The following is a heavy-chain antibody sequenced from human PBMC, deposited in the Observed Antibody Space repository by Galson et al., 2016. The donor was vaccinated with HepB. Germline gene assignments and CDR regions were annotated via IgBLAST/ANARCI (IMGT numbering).Heavy chain of an antibody. J-gene: IGHJ5*01. Sequence: SETLSLTCSVSGASVSDYYWSWIRQSAGQGLAWVGRFYITGTTNYNPSLRIRVPMSVDTSANVFSLKFVSVTAADTAIYYCARHRSARMTDFGVLRECPTWFDSWGQGILVTVSS. D-gene: IGHD3-3*01. CDR2: FYITGTT. CDR3: ARHRSARMTDFGVLRECPTWFDS. V-gene: IGHV4-4*07. CDR1: GASVSDYY.